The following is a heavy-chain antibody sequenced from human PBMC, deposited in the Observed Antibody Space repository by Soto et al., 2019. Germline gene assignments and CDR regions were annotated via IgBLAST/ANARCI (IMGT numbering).Heavy chain of an antibody. D-gene: IGHD5-18*01. Sequence: QLQLQESGPGLVKPSETLSLTCPVSGGSISGYYWSWLRQPPGKGLEWIAFIHYTGSSNSNPSLKSRATISVDTSKNQFSLKLSSVTAADPAVYYCARHSNEYRKSLDSWGQGTLVTVSS. J-gene: IGHJ5*02. CDR1: GGSISGYY. CDR3: ARHSNEYRKSLDS. V-gene: IGHV4-59*08. CDR2: IHYTGSS.